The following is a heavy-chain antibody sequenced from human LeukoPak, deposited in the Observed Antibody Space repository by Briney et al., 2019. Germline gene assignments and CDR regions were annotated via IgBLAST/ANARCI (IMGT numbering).Heavy chain of an antibody. V-gene: IGHV3-9*01. CDR2: ISWNGGST. Sequence: GGSLRLSCAATGFSFKDCAMHWVRQIPGKGLEWVSAISWNGGSTAYADSVKGRFTISRDNAKNSLFLQLSNLRPEDTALYYCAKHLRATNTFTFFGLDVWGQGTTVTVSS. D-gene: IGHD1-26*01. CDR3: AKHLRATNTFTFFGLDV. J-gene: IGHJ6*02. CDR1: GFSFKDCA.